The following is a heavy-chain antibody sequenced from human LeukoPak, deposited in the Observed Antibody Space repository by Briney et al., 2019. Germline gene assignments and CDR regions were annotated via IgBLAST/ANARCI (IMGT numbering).Heavy chain of an antibody. D-gene: IGHD3-22*01. V-gene: IGHV3-33*01. Sequence: GGSLRLSCAASGFTFSSYGMHWVRQAPGKRLEWVAVIWYDGSNKYYADSVKGRFTISRDNSKNTLYLQMNSLRAEDTAVYYCARLTYDSSGYYLGYWGQGTLVTVSS. CDR2: IWYDGSNK. CDR3: ARLTYDSSGYYLGY. J-gene: IGHJ4*02. CDR1: GFTFSSYG.